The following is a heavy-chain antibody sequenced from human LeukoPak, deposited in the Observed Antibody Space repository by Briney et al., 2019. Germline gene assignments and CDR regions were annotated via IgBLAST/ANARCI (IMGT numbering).Heavy chain of an antibody. V-gene: IGHV3-21*01. CDR3: ARRGSLTGGDAFDI. CDR2: ISSSSSYI. J-gene: IGHJ3*02. CDR1: GFTFSSYS. Sequence: GGSLRLSCAASGFTFSSYSMNWVRRAPGKGLEWVSSISSSSSYIYYADSVKGRFTISRDNAKNSLYLQMNSLRAEDTAVYYCARRGSLTGGDAFDIWGQGTMVTVSS. D-gene: IGHD7-27*01.